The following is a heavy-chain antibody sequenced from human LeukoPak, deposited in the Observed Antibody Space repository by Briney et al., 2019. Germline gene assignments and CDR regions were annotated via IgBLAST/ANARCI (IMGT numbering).Heavy chain of an antibody. D-gene: IGHD3-9*01. J-gene: IGHJ4*02. CDR2: ISYDGSNK. CDR1: GFTFSSYA. Sequence: GGSLRLSCAASGFTFSSYAMHWVRQAPGKGLEWVAVISYDGSNKYYADSVKGRFTISRDNSKNTLYLQVNSLRAEDTAVYYCARGHDRFDYWGQGTLVTVSS. CDR3: ARGHDRFDY. V-gene: IGHV3-30-3*01.